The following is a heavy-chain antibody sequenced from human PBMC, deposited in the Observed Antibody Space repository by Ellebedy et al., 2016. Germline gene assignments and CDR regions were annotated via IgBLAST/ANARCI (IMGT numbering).Heavy chain of an antibody. CDR3: AKGNIAARPEYFQH. J-gene: IGHJ1*01. CDR1: GFTFSSYW. V-gene: IGHV3-7*01. Sequence: GGSLRLSXAASGFTFSSYWMSWVRQAPGKGLEWVANIKQDGSEKYYADSVKGRFTISRDNSKNTLYLQMNSLRAEDTAVYYCAKGNIAARPEYFQHWGQGTLVTVSS. D-gene: IGHD6-6*01. CDR2: IKQDGSEK.